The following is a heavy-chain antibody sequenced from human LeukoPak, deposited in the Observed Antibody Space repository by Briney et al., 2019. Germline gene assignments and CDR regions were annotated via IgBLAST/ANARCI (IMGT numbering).Heavy chain of an antibody. J-gene: IGHJ6*03. CDR3: ARGDCSSTICYSPMDV. V-gene: IGHV4-39*07. Sequence: SETLSLTCTVSGGSISSSSYYWGWIRQPPGKGLEWIGNIYYSGSTYYNPSLKSRVTISIDTSNNQFSLKLTSVTAADTAVYYCARGDCSSTICYSPMDVWGKGTTVTVSS. CDR1: GGSISSSSYY. D-gene: IGHD2-2*01. CDR2: IYYSGST.